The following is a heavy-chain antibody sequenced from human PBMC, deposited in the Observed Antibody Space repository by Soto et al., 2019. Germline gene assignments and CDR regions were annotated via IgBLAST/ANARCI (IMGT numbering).Heavy chain of an antibody. CDR2: IKSKTDGGTT. D-gene: IGHD3-9*01. Sequence: EVQLVESGGGLVKPGGSLRLSCAASGFTFSNAWMSWVRQAPGKGLEWVGRIKSKTDGGTTDYAAPMKGRFTISRDDSKNTLYLQMNSLKTEDTAVYYCTTDLITIFRPAFDIWGQGTMVTVSS. J-gene: IGHJ3*02. CDR3: TTDLITIFRPAFDI. V-gene: IGHV3-15*01. CDR1: GFTFSNAW.